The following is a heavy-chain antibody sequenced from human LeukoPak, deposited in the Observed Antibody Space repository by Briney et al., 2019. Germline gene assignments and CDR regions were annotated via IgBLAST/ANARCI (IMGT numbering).Heavy chain of an antibody. D-gene: IGHD2-2*01. CDR2: IIPILGIA. CDR1: GGTFSSYA. CDR3: AREGPAAHTGVYYYYYMDV. J-gene: IGHJ6*03. Sequence: SVKVSCKASGGTFSSYAISWVRQAPGQGLEWMGRIIPILGIANYAQKFQGRVTITADKSTSTAYMELSSLRSEDTAVYYCAREGPAAHTGVYYYYYMDVWGKGTTVTVSS. V-gene: IGHV1-69*04.